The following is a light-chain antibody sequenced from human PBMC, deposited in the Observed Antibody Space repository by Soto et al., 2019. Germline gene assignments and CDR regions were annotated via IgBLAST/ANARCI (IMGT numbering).Light chain of an antibody. V-gene: IGKV3-20*01. CDR3: QQYGSSPWT. CDR2: GAS. J-gene: IGKJ1*01. CDR1: QSVSSY. Sequence: EIFLTQSPSSLALSPLERATLSCKASQSVSSYLAWYQQKPGQAPRLLIYGASSRATGIPDRFSGSGSGTDFTLTISRLEPEDFAVYYCQQYGSSPWTFGQGTKVDIK.